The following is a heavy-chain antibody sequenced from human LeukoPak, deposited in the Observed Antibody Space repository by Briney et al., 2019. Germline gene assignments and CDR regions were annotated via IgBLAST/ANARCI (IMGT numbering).Heavy chain of an antibody. V-gene: IGHV3-66*01. CDR3: ASPPKGSDAFDI. CDR2: IYSGGST. Sequence: PSETLSLTCTVSGGSISSRSYYWGWIRQPPGKGLEWVSVIYSGGSTYYADSVKGRFTISRDNSKNTLYLQMNSLRAEDTAVYYCASPPKGSDAFDIWGQGTMVTVSS. CDR1: GGSISSRSYY. D-gene: IGHD3-10*01. J-gene: IGHJ3*02.